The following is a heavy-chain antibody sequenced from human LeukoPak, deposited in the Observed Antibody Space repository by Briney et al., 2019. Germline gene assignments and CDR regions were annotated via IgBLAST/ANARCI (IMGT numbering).Heavy chain of an antibody. CDR2: IYYSGST. CDR3: ARDRVKGYFDY. V-gene: IGHV4-59*01. Sequence: SETLSFTCTVSGGSISSYYWSWIRQPPGKGLEWIGYIYYSGSTNYNPSLKSRVTISVDTSKNQFSLKLSSVTAADTAVYYCARDRVKGYFDYWGQGTLVTVSS. J-gene: IGHJ4*02. CDR1: GGSISSYY. D-gene: IGHD2-21*01.